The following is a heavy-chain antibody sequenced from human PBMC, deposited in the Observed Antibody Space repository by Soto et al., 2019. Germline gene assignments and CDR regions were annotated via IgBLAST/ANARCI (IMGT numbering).Heavy chain of an antibody. D-gene: IGHD7-27*01. CDR1: GGSFSGYY. CDR3: ARANWYSEY. CDR2: INHTGST. Sequence: SETLSLTCAVYGGSFSGYYWSWIRQPPGKGLEWIGEINHTGSTNYNPSLKSRVTMSVDTSKNQFSLNLTSLTAADTAIYYCARANWYSEYWGQGTLVTVSS. J-gene: IGHJ4*02. V-gene: IGHV4-34*01.